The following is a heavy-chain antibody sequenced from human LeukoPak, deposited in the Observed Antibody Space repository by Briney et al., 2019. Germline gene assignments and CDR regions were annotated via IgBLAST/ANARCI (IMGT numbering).Heavy chain of an antibody. J-gene: IGHJ4*02. CDR1: GFTFSSYE. D-gene: IGHD1-26*01. CDR3: AREGGRGSFFDY. V-gene: IGHV3-48*03. CDR2: ISSSGSTI. Sequence: GGSLRLSCAASGFTFSSYEMNWVRQAPGKGLEWASYISSSGSTIYYTDSVKGRFTISRDNAKNSLYLQMNSLRAEDTAVYYCAREGGRGSFFDYWGQGTLVTVSS.